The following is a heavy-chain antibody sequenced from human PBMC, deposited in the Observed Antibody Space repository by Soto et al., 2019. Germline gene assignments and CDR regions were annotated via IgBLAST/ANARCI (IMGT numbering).Heavy chain of an antibody. CDR3: TRAEGLYSSSWFHFDY. D-gene: IGHD6-13*01. V-gene: IGHV6-1*01. CDR1: GDTVSSNTAA. J-gene: IGHJ4*02. Sequence: SQTLSITCDISGDTVSSNTAAWNWIRQSPSRGLELLGRAYYRSKWYHDYAVSVESLVTFYPDTTKNQFSLLLYSVTPEDTAVYYGTRAEGLYSSSWFHFDYGGQGTLVTVSS. CDR2: AYYRSKWYH.